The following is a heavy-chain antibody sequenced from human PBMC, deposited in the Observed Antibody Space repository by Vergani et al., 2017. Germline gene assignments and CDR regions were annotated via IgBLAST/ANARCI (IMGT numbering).Heavy chain of an antibody. CDR1: GFTFSSYA. CDR2: ISGSGGST. V-gene: IGHV3-23*01. J-gene: IGHJ4*02. CDR3: AKDVKPKYYDSSGPFDY. Sequence: EVQLLESGGGLVKPGGSLRLSCAASGFTFSSYAMSWVRQAPGKGLEWVSAISGSGGSTYYADSVKGRFTIARDNSKNTLYLQMNSLRAEDTAVYYCAKDVKPKYYDSSGPFDYWGQGTLVTVSS. D-gene: IGHD3-22*01.